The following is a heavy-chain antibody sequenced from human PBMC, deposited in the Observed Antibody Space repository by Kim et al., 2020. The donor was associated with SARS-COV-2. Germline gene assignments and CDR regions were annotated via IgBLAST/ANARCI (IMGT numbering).Heavy chain of an antibody. Sequence: SYADSVKGRFTISRDNAKNTLYLQMNSLRAEDTAVYYCASKVVAGRGSMDVWGQGTTVTVSS. V-gene: IGHV3-74*01. CDR3: ASKVVAGRGSMDV. D-gene: IGHD6-19*01. J-gene: IGHJ6*02.